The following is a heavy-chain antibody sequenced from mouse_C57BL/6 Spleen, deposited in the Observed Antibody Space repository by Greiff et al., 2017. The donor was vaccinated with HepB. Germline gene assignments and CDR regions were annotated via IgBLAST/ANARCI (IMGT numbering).Heavy chain of an antibody. CDR3: ARDGYPYAMDY. V-gene: IGHV1-26*01. CDR1: GYTFTDYY. CDR2: INPNNGGT. Sequence: VQLKQSGPELVKPGASVKISCKASGYTFTDYYMNWVKQSHGKSLEWIGDINPNNGGTSYNQKFKGKATLTVDKSSSTAYMELRSLTSEDSAVYYCARDGYPYAMDYWGQGTSVTVSS. D-gene: IGHD2-3*01. J-gene: IGHJ4*01.